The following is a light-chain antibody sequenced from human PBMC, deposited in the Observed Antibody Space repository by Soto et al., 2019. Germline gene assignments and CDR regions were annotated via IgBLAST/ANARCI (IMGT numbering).Light chain of an antibody. J-gene: IGKJ1*01. CDR1: RSDSAW. CDR3: QQYNSYRT. CDR2: KAS. V-gene: IGKV1-5*03. Sequence: DIQMTQFPSTVSSSVGDTLTISFRASRSDSAWLAWYQQIPGGAPKLLIYKASILKSGVPSRFSGSGSGTEFTLTISSLQPDDSATYYCQQYNSYRTFGQGTKV.